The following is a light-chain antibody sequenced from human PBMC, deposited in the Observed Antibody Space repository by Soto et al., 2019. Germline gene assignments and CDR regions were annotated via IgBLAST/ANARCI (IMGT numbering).Light chain of an antibody. V-gene: IGKV3-20*01. J-gene: IGKJ1*01. CDR2: GAS. CDR1: QSVSRSY. Sequence: EIVLPKSPGTLSLSPGDRSALSCRASQSVSRSYLGWYQQKPGQAPRLLMYGASIRAAGVPDRFSGSGSGTEFTLTISRLEPEDFTVYYCHHYETFGQGTKVDIK. CDR3: HHYET.